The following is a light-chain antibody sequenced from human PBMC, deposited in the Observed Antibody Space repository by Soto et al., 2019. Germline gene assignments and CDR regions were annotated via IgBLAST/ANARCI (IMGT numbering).Light chain of an antibody. CDR1: QTITGTY. CDR3: QQYGSSPPVT. Sequence: EVVLTQFPGTLSLSPGERATLSCRASQTITGTYLAWYQQKPGQAPRLLIYGASSRATGIPDRFSGSGSGTDFTLTISRLEPEDFEVYYCQQYGSSPPVTFGQGTKVDIK. J-gene: IGKJ1*01. V-gene: IGKV3-20*01. CDR2: GAS.